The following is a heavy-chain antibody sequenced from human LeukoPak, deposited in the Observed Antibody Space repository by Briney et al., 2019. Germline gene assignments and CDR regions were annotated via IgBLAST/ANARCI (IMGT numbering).Heavy chain of an antibody. V-gene: IGHV4-59*12. D-gene: IGHD5-18*01. CDR2: IYYSGST. CDR1: GGSISSYY. Sequence: PSETLSLTCTVSGGSISSYYWSWIRQPPGKGLEWIGYIYYSGSTNYNPSLKSRVTISVDTSKNQFSLKLSSVTAADTAVYYCARDHLYGGRGYSYGKRNFDYWGQGTLVTVSS. J-gene: IGHJ4*02. CDR3: ARDHLYGGRGYSYGKRNFDY.